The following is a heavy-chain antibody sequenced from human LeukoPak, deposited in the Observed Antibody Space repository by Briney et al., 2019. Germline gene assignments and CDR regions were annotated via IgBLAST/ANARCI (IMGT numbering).Heavy chain of an antibody. CDR2: ISSSSSYI. Sequence: GGSLRLSCAASGFTFSSYSMYWVRQAPGKGLEWVSSISSSSSYIYYADSVKGRFTISRDNAKNSLYLQMNSLRAEDTAVYYCARSITGTPNDAFDIWGQGTMVTVSS. CDR3: ARSITGTPNDAFDI. J-gene: IGHJ3*02. CDR1: GFTFSSYS. D-gene: IGHD1-20*01. V-gene: IGHV3-21*01.